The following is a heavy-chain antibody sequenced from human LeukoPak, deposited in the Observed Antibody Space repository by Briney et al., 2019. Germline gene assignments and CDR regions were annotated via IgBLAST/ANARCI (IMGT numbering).Heavy chain of an antibody. CDR2: INPNSGGT. V-gene: IGHV1-2*02. Sequence: GASVKVSCKASGYTFTGYYMHWVRQAPGQGLEWMGWINPNSGGTNHAQKFQGRVTMTRDTSISTAYMELSRLRSDDTAVYYCARLRDGYNHADYWGQGTLVTVSS. CDR1: GYTFTGYY. CDR3: ARLRDGYNHADY. J-gene: IGHJ4*02. D-gene: IGHD5-24*01.